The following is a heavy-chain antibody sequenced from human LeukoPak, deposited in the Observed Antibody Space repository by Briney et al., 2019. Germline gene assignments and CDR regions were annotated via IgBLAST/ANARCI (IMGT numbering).Heavy chain of an antibody. J-gene: IGHJ4*02. CDR1: GGSFSGYY. Sequence: PSETLSLTCAVYGGSFSGYYWRWIRQPPGKGLEWIGEINHSGSTNYNPSLKSRVTISVDTSKNQFSLKLSSVTAADTAVYYCASTGVAATRKAFDSWGQGTLVTVSS. V-gene: IGHV4-34*01. D-gene: IGHD2-15*01. CDR2: INHSGST. CDR3: ASTGVAATRKAFDS.